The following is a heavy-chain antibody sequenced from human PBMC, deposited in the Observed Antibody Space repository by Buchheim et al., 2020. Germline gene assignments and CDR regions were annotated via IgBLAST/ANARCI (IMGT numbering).Heavy chain of an antibody. D-gene: IGHD6-13*01. Sequence: QVQLVQSGAEVKKPGASVKVSCKASGYTFTSYYMHWVRQAPGQGLEWMGIINPSGGSTSHAQKFQGRVTMTRDTYKSTVYMELSSLRSGDTAVYYCASLSGYSNSLYQWKGNYYYGMDVWGQGTT. J-gene: IGHJ6*02. V-gene: IGHV1-46*03. CDR2: INPSGGST. CDR1: GYTFTSYY. CDR3: ASLSGYSNSLYQWKGNYYYGMDV.